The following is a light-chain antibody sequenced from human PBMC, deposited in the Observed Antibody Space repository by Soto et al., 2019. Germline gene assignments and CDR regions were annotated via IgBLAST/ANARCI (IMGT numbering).Light chain of an antibody. CDR1: QSVSNN. CDR2: GAS. J-gene: IGKJ1*01. V-gene: IGKV3-15*01. Sequence: EIVMTQSPATLSVSPGERATLSCRASQSVSNNLAWYQQKPGHAPRLFIYGASTRATGIPARFSGSGSGTEFSLTISSLQSEDFAVYYCHQYNNWPRTFGQGTKVEIK. CDR3: HQYNNWPRT.